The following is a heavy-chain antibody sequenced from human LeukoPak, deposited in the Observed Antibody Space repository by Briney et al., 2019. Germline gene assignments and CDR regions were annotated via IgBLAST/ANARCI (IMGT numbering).Heavy chain of an antibody. D-gene: IGHD1-7*01. Sequence: GGSLRLSCAASGFTFSSYSMNWVRQAPGKGPEWVSSISSSSSYIYYADSVKGRFTISRDNAKNSLYLQMNSLRAEDTAVYYCARDSRNYLYFDYWGQGTLVTVSS. J-gene: IGHJ4*02. CDR2: ISSSSSYI. V-gene: IGHV3-21*01. CDR3: ARDSRNYLYFDY. CDR1: GFTFSSYS.